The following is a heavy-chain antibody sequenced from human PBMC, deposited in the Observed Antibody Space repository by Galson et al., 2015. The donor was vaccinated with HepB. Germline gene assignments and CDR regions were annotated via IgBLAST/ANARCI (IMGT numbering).Heavy chain of an antibody. D-gene: IGHD6-19*01. CDR2: IIPILGIA. V-gene: IGHV1-69*04. J-gene: IGHJ4*02. CDR3: ARDSNSSGWRGGSGFFDY. CDR1: GGTFSSYT. Sequence: SVKVSCKASGGTFSSYTISWVRQAPGQGLEWMGRIIPILGIANYAQKFQGRVTITADESTSTAYMELSSLRSEDTAVYYCARDSNSSGWRGGSGFFDYWGQGTLVTVSS.